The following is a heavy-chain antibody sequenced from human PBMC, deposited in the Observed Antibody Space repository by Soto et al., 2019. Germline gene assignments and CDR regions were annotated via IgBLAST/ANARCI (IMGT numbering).Heavy chain of an antibody. J-gene: IGHJ1*01. D-gene: IGHD3-22*01. Sequence: PGGSLRLSCAASGFTVGSNYMSWVRQAPGKGLEWVSVIYSGGSTYYADSVKGRFTISRDNSKNTLYLQMNSLRAEDTAVYYCARPARYYDSSGYQIEGYFQHWGQGT. CDR3: ARPARYYDSSGYQIEGYFQH. CDR1: GFTVGSNY. V-gene: IGHV3-66*04. CDR2: IYSGGST.